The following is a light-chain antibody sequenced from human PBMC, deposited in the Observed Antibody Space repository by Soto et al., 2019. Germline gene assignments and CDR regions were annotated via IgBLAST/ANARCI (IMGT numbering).Light chain of an antibody. CDR3: QQYGTSPLMYT. V-gene: IGKV3-20*01. CDR2: GAS. Sequence: EIVLTQSPGTLSLSPGERATLSCRASQSVTSSYLAWHQQKPGQAPRLLIYGASSRATGVPDRFSGSGSGTDFSLTITRLEPEDFAVYYCQQYGTSPLMYTFGQGTKLGVK. CDR1: QSVTSSY. J-gene: IGKJ2*01.